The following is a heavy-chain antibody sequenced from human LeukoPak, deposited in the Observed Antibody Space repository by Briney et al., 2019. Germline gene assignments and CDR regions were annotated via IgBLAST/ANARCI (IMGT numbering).Heavy chain of an antibody. CDR1: GFTFSSYA. Sequence: GSLRLSCAASGFTFSSYAMSWFRQPPGKGLEWIGSIYYSGSTYYNPSLKSRVTISVDTSKNQFSLKLSSVTAADTAVYYCARVLYSSGPFDPWGQGTLVTVSS. CDR2: IYYSGST. D-gene: IGHD6-25*01. J-gene: IGHJ5*02. V-gene: IGHV4-39*07. CDR3: ARVLYSSGPFDP.